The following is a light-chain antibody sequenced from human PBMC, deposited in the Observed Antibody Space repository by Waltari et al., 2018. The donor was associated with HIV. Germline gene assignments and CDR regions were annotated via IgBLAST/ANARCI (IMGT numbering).Light chain of an antibody. CDR1: QRIDTTS. Sequence: VLTQSPGTFSVSPGVRATLSFRTSQRIDTTSLSWYQQKPGQAPTLGIYGASTRASGIPPRFSGSGSGTDFTLTISRLHAEDFASYYCLQDYNLPGAFGEGTRVEIK. CDR2: GAS. CDR3: LQDYNLPGA. J-gene: IGKJ1*01. V-gene: IGKV3D-7*01.